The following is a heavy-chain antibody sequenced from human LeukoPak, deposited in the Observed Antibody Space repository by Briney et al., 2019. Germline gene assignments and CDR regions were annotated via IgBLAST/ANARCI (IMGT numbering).Heavy chain of an antibody. D-gene: IGHD1-26*01. CDR3: ASVPSWWELPGPGDY. V-gene: IGHV1-3*01. Sequence: ASVKVSCKASGYTFTSYAMHWVRQAPGQRLEWMGWINAGNGNTKYSQKFQSRVTITRDTSASTAYMELSSLRSEDTAVYYCASVPSWWELPGPGDYWGQGTLVTVSS. J-gene: IGHJ4*02. CDR1: GYTFTSYA. CDR2: INAGNGNT.